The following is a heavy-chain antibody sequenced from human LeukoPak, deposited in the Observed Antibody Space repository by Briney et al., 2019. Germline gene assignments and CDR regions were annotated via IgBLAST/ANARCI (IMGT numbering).Heavy chain of an antibody. CDR1: GFTFSSYA. CDR3: AKGIDYDISDAFDI. CDR2: ISWNSGSI. D-gene: IGHD3-9*01. V-gene: IGHV3-9*01. Sequence: AGGSLRLSCAASGFTFSSYAMSWVRQAPGKGLEWVSGISWNSGSIGYADSVKGRFTISRDNAKNSLYLQMDSLRAEDTALYYCAKGIDYDISDAFDIWGQGTMVTVSS. J-gene: IGHJ3*02.